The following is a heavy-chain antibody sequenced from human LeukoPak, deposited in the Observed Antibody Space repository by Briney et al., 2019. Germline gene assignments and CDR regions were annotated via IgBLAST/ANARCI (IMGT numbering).Heavy chain of an antibody. CDR2: IYYSGST. V-gene: IGHV4-39*07. Sequence: SETLSLTCTVSGGSISSSSYYWGWIRQPPGKGLEWIGSIYYSGSTYYNPSLKSRVTISEDTSKNQFSLKLSSVTAADTAVYYCARAWVAADGYWFDPWGRGTLVTVSS. CDR1: GGSISSSSYY. J-gene: IGHJ5*02. D-gene: IGHD6-25*01. CDR3: ARAWVAADGYWFDP.